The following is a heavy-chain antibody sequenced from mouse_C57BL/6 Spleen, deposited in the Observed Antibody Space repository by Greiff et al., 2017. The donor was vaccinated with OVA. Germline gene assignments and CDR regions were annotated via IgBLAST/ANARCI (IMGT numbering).Heavy chain of an antibody. J-gene: IGHJ4*01. CDR2: IYPSDSET. CDR3: ARDRDSSGYVGGAMDY. D-gene: IGHD3-2*02. V-gene: IGHV1-61*01. Sequence: VQLQQPGAELVRPGSSVKLSCKASGYTFTSYWMDWVKQRPGQGLEWIGNIYPSDSETHYNQKFKDKATLTVDKSSSTAYMQLSSLTSEDSAVYYCARDRDSSGYVGGAMDYWGQGTSVTVSS. CDR1: GYTFTSYW.